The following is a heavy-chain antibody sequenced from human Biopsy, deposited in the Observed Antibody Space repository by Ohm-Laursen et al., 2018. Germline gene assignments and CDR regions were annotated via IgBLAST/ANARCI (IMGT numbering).Heavy chain of an antibody. CDR1: GGSFTRHY. CDR2: IPHTGYT. Sequence: SQTLSLTCAVSGGSFTRHYWTWIRQPPGQGLEWIGHIPHTGYTSYKSSLKSRVTISLDTSRKHFSLRLTSLAAADTAVYYCARGSNEYGGLYFPHWGQGTLVTVSS. V-gene: IGHV4-59*11. CDR3: ARGSNEYGGLYFPH. J-gene: IGHJ1*01. D-gene: IGHD4-23*01.